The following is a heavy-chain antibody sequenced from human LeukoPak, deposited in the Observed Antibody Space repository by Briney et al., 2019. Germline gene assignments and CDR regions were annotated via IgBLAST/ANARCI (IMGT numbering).Heavy chain of an antibody. CDR2: ISYDGSSK. CDR3: AKEGLRFFDF. J-gene: IGHJ4*02. V-gene: IGHV3-30*18. CDR1: GFTFSSTG. D-gene: IGHD5-12*01. Sequence: GGSLRLSCTASGFTFSSTGMHWVRQAPGKGLDWVASISYDGSSKKYVDSVKGRFTISRDNSKRTLYLQMNSLRSEDTAVYYCAKEGLRFFDFWGQGTLVTVPS.